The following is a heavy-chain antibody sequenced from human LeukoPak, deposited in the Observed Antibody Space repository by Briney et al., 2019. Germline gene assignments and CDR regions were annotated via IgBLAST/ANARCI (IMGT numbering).Heavy chain of an antibody. CDR2: MSSSDDGR. CDR1: GFTFNRYN. J-gene: IGHJ4*02. CDR3: AKGPHNWNYYFDY. V-gene: IGHV3-23*01. D-gene: IGHD1-1*01. Sequence: GGSLRLSCAASGFTFNRYNMSWVRQAPGKGLEWVSAMSSSDDGRYYAASVRGRFTISRDTSRSTLYLQMNSLRAEDAAVYYCAKGPHNWNYYFDYWGQGTLVTVSS.